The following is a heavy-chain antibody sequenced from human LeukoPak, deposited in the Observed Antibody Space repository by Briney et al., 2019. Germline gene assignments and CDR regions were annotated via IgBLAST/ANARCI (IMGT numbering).Heavy chain of an antibody. J-gene: IGHJ6*02. Sequence: ASVKVSCKASGYTVTSYYMHWVRQAPGQGLEWMGIINPSGGSTSYAQKFQGRVTMTRDTSTSTVYMELSSLRSEDTAVYYCAALYYDFWSGYYKGGHGMDVWGQGTTVTVSS. V-gene: IGHV1-46*01. CDR3: AALYYDFWSGYYKGGHGMDV. CDR2: INPSGGST. CDR1: GYTVTSYY. D-gene: IGHD3-3*01.